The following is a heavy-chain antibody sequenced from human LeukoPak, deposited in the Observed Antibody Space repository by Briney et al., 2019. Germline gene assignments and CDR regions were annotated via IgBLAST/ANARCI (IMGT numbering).Heavy chain of an antibody. V-gene: IGHV3-48*03. CDR3: ARENCSSTSCYGLNSWFDP. Sequence: GGSLRLSCAASGFTFSSYEMNWVRQAPGKGLEWVSYISSSGSTIYYADSVKGRFTVSRDNAKNSLYLQMNSLRAEDTAVYYCARENCSSTSCYGLNSWFDPWGQGTLVTVSS. CDR1: GFTFSSYE. D-gene: IGHD2-2*01. CDR2: ISSSGSTI. J-gene: IGHJ5*02.